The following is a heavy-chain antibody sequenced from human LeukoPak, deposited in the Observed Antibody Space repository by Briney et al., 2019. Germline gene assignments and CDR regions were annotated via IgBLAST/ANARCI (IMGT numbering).Heavy chain of an antibody. J-gene: IGHJ4*02. D-gene: IGHD5-18*01. Sequence: GGSLRLSCAASGFTFSNYWMHWVRQAPGKGLVWVSRINSEGSSTTYADSVKGRFTISRDNAKNTLYLQMNSLRAEDTAVYYCARVDTAMDPFDYWGQGTQVTVSS. CDR1: GFTFSNYW. CDR2: INSEGSST. V-gene: IGHV3-74*01. CDR3: ARVDTAMDPFDY.